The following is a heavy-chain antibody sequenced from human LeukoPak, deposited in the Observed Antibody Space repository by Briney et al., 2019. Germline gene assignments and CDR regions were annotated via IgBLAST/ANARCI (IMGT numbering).Heavy chain of an antibody. CDR1: GFTFTNAW. Sequence: GGSLRLSCAASGFTFTNAWMNWVRQAPGKGLEWIGRIKSKTDGETTNYAEPVRGRFTISRDDSKSAVYLQMNSLKIEDTAVYYCTTDLGTYYHGSQRLIPIDYWGQGTLVTVSS. CDR2: IKSKTDGETT. CDR3: TTDLGTYYHGSQRLIPIDY. V-gene: IGHV3-15*07. J-gene: IGHJ4*02. D-gene: IGHD3-10*01.